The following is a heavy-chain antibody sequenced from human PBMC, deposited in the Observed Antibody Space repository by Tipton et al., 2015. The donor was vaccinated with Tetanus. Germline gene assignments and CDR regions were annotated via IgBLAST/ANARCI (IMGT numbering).Heavy chain of an antibody. J-gene: IGHJ6*02. Sequence: GLVKPSETLSLTCTVSGGSISSYYWSWIRQPPGKGLEWIGYIYYSGSTNYNPSLKSRVTISVDTSKNQFSPKLSSVTAADTAVYYCARDRGVTSPFGSYYYGMDVWGQGTTVTVSS. CDR1: GGSISSYY. V-gene: IGHV4-59*01. CDR2: IYYSGST. CDR3: ARDRGVTSPFGSYYYGMDV. D-gene: IGHD2-21*02.